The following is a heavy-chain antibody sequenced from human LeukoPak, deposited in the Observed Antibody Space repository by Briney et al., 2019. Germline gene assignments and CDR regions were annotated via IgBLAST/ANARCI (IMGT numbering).Heavy chain of an antibody. V-gene: IGHV4-59*01. D-gene: IGHD2-2*01. Sequence: SETLSLTCTVSGGSISSYFWTWIRQPPGKGLEWIAYIYYSGSTNYNPSLKSRVNISVDTSKSQFSLRLSSVTAADTAVYYCAKDLRYCSSTTCYNDAFDIWGQGTMVTVSS. CDR1: GGSISSYF. J-gene: IGHJ3*02. CDR3: AKDLRYCSSTTCYNDAFDI. CDR2: IYYSGST.